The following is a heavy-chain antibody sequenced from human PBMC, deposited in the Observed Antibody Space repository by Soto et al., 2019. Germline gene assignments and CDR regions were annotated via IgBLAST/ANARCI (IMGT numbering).Heavy chain of an antibody. CDR3: AGTGYCSSTSCYKQGYYYGMDV. Sequence: SQTLPLTCTVSGGSISSYYWSWIRQPQGKGLEWIGYIYYSGSTNYNPSLKSRVTISVDTSKNQFSLKLSSVTAADTAVYYCAGTGYCSSTSCYKQGYYYGMDVWGQGTTVTGSS. V-gene: IGHV4-59*08. D-gene: IGHD2-2*02. CDR2: IYYSGST. J-gene: IGHJ6*02. CDR1: GGSISSYY.